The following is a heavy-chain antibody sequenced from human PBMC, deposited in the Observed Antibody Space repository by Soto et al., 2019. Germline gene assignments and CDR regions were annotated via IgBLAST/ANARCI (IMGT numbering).Heavy chain of an antibody. V-gene: IGHV1-18*01. CDR3: AREQAMAQFDY. D-gene: IGHD5-18*01. J-gene: IGHJ4*02. CDR2: ISAYNGNT. CDR1: GYTFTSYG. Sequence: QVQLVQSGAEVKKPGASVKVSCKASGYTFTSYGISWVRKAPGQGLEWMGWISAYNGNTKYAQRLQGRGTMTTDTCTSTAYMELRSLRSDDTAVYYCAREQAMAQFDYWGQGTLVTVSS.